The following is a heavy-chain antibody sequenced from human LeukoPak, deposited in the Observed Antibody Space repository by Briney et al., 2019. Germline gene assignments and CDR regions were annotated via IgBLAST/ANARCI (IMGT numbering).Heavy chain of an antibody. Sequence: GGSLRLSCAASGFTFSRSGMHWVRQAPGKGLEWVTFIGYDGSKIYYADSVKGRFTISRDNSKNTVYLQMSSLRAEDTAVYYCARVRVTGYSNFAYWGQGTLVTVSS. D-gene: IGHD3-9*01. V-gene: IGHV3-30*02. J-gene: IGHJ4*02. CDR3: ARVRVTGYSNFAY. CDR1: GFTFSRSG. CDR2: IGYDGSKI.